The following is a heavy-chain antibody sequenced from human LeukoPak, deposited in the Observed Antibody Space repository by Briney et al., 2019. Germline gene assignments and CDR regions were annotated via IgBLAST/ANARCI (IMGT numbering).Heavy chain of an antibody. D-gene: IGHD3-22*01. V-gene: IGHV3-21*04. CDR1: GFSFNSYT. Sequence: GGSLRLSCEASGFSFNSYTMNWVRQAPGRGLEWVSSIRSSGTKIVYADSVEGRFTISRDNAKNSLYLQMNSLRAEDTALYYCAKDYDSSGYPRGPDYWGQGTLVTVSS. J-gene: IGHJ4*02. CDR2: IRSSGTKI. CDR3: AKDYDSSGYPRGPDY.